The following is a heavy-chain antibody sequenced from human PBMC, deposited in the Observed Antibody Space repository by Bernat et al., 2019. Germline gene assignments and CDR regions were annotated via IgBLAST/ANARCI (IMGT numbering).Heavy chain of an antibody. Sequence: QVQLVESGGGVVQPGRSLRLSCATSGFTFSGYGMHWVRQAPGKGLEWVAVIWYDGNDKYYAESVKGRFTITRDNSKNTLYLQMNSLRAEDTALYYCARGGNNWNYRSYCDYWGQGTLVTVSS. J-gene: IGHJ4*02. CDR2: IWYDGNDK. V-gene: IGHV3-33*01. D-gene: IGHD1-7*01. CDR1: GFTFSGYG. CDR3: ARGGNNWNYRSYCDY.